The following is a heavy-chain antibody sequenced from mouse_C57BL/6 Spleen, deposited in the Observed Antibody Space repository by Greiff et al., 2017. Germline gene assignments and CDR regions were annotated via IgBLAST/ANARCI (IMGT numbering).Heavy chain of an antibody. CDR2: IYPSDSET. V-gene: IGHV1-61*01. J-gene: IGHJ1*03. Sequence: QVQLKQPGAELVRPGSSVKLSCKASGYTFTSYWMDWVKQRPGQGLEWIGNIYPSDSETHYNQKFKDKATLTVDKSSSTAYMQLSSLTSEDSAVYYCAREGDYYGSSPYWYFDVWGTGTTVTVSS. CDR1: GYTFTSYW. D-gene: IGHD1-1*01. CDR3: AREGDYYGSSPYWYFDV.